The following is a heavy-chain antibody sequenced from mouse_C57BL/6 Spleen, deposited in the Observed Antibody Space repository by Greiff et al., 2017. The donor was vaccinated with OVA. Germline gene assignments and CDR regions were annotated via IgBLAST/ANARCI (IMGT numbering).Heavy chain of an antibody. CDR3: ARSRDYGFFDY. V-gene: IGHV1-12*01. Sequence: QVQLQQSGAELVRPGASVKMSCKASGYTFTSYNMHWVQQTPRQGLEWIGAIYPGNGDTSYNQKFKGKATLTVDKSSSTAYMQLSSLTSEDSAVYFCARSRDYGFFDYWGQGTTLTVSS. D-gene: IGHD2-4*01. CDR2: IYPGNGDT. J-gene: IGHJ2*01. CDR1: GYTFTSYN.